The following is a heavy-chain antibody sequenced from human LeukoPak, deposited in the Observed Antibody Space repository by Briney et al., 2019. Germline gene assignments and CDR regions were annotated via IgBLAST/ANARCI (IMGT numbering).Heavy chain of an antibody. CDR3: ARRAYYFDY. CDR2: ISSSSSNI. Sequence: GGSLRLSCAASGFTFSSYSMNWVRQAPGKGLEWVSYISSSSSNIYYADSVKGRFTISRDNAKNSLFLQMNSLRAEDTAVYYCARRAYYFDYWGQGTLVTVSS. V-gene: IGHV3-48*01. CDR1: GFTFSSYS. J-gene: IGHJ4*02.